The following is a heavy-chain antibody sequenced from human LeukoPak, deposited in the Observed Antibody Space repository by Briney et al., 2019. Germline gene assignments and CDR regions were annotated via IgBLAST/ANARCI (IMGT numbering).Heavy chain of an antibody. V-gene: IGHV3-21*01. D-gene: IGHD2-2*01. CDR2: ISSSSSYI. Sequence: PGGSLRLSCAASGFTFSFYSMTWVRQAPGKGLEWVSSISSSSSYIYYADSVKGRFTISRDNAKNSLYLQMNSLRAEDTAVYYCARDPVGYCSSTSCYYFDYWGQGTLVTVSS. CDR3: ARDPVGYCSSTSCYYFDY. J-gene: IGHJ4*02. CDR1: GFTFSFYS.